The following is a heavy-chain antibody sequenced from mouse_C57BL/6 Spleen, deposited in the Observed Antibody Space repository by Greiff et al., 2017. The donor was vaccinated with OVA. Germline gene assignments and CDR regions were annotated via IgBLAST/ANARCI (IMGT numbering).Heavy chain of an antibody. V-gene: IGHV2-2*01. CDR2: IWSGGST. J-gene: IGHJ1*03. CDR1: GFSLTSYG. D-gene: IGHD1-1*01. CDR3: ARNDPYYYGSSRYWYFDV. Sequence: QVQLKESGPGLVQPSQSLSITCTVSGFSLTSYGVHWVRQSPGKGLEWLGVIWSGGSTDYNAAFISRLSISKDNSKSQVFFKMNSLQADDTAIYYGARNDPYYYGSSRYWYFDVWGTGTTVTVSS.